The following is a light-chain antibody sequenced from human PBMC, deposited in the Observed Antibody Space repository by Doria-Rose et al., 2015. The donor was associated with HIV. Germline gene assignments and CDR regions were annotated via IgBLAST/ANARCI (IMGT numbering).Light chain of an antibody. CDR2: GAS. CDR3: HQYASSRT. Sequence: LTQSPGTLSLSPGERATLSCRASRSVSANYLAWYQQRPGQSPRLLIYGASSRATDIPDRFSGSGSGTDSTLTISRLEPEDFAVYYCHQYASSRTFGQGTKVEIK. CDR1: RSVSANY. V-gene: IGKV3-20*01. J-gene: IGKJ1*01.